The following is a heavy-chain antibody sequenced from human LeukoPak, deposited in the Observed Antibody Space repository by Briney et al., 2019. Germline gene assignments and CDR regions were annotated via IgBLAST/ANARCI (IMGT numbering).Heavy chain of an antibody. J-gene: IGHJ4*02. CDR2: MNPNSGNT. CDR3: ARGRTSIAVAGRGAFGY. V-gene: IGHV1-8*01. Sequence: ASVKVSCKASGYTFTSYDINWVRQATRQGLERMGWMNPNSGNTGYAQKFQCRVTMTRNTSISTAYMELSSLRSEDTAVYYCARGRTSIAVAGRGAFGYWGQGTLVTVSS. D-gene: IGHD6-19*01. CDR1: GYTFTSYD.